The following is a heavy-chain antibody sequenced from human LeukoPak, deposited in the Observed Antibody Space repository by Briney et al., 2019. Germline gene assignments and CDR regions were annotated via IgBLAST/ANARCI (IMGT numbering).Heavy chain of an antibody. CDR2: INHRGST. V-gene: IGHV4-34*01. D-gene: IGHD3-10*01. CDR1: GGLFSGYY. J-gene: IGHJ3*02. CDR3: ARGLLWFGEFAFDI. Sequence: SEPLTFTCAVLGGLFSGYYWSWIRQPPGKGLEWIGEINHRGSTNYNPSLKRRGTTSVDTSKNQFSLKLSSVTAADTAVYYCARGLLWFGEFAFDIWGQGTMVTVSS.